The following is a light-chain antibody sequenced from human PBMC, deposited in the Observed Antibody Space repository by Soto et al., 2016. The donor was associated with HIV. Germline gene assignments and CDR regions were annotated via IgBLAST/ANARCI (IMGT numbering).Light chain of an antibody. CDR3: QQLSSHLYT. J-gene: IGKJ2*01. CDR2: TAS. CDR1: QDITSY. V-gene: IGKV1-9*01. Sequence: DIQLTQSPSFLSASVGDRVTITCRASQDITSYLSWYQQKPGKAPKLLIHTASALQSGVPPRFSGSGSGTEFTLTINSLQPEDFATYYCQQLSSHLYTFGQGTRLEIK.